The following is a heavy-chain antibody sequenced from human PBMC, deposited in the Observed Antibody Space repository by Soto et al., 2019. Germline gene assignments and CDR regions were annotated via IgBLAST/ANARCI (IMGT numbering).Heavy chain of an antibody. CDR2: ISIEKGDT. J-gene: IGHJ2*01. V-gene: IGHV1-18*01. Sequence: QVQVVQSGAEVKKPGASVKVACKASGYSFDTFGMSWVRQAPGQGLEWMGWISIEKGDTNSAQKFQDRVTMTTDAPASTAYMGLRSMTFAYTAVYYCARCYCSVGSCFTCWHFDLWGRGTLVTVSS. CDR3: ARCYCSVGSCFTCWHFDL. D-gene: IGHD2-15*01. CDR1: GYSFDTFG.